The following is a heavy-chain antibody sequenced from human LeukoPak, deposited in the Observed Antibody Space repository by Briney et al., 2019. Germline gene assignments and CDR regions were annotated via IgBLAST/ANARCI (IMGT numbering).Heavy chain of an antibody. D-gene: IGHD3-3*01. CDR1: GGSISSSSYY. J-gene: IGHJ5*02. CDR2: IYYSGST. V-gene: IGHV4-39*01. CDR3: ARRKPLHQTYYDFWSGYFGRFDP. Sequence: PSETLSLTCTVSGGSISSSSYYWGWIRQPPGKGLEWIGSIYYSGSTYYNPSLKSRVTISVDTSKNQFSLKLSSVTAADTAVYYCARRKPLHQTYYDFWSGYFGRFDPWGQGTLVTASS.